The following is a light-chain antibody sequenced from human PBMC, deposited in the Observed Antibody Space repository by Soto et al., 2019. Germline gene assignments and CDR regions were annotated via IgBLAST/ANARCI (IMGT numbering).Light chain of an antibody. CDR2: GAS. CDR3: QQYGSSPIT. V-gene: IGKV3-20*01. CDR1: QSVTNSY. Sequence: EIVLTQSPGTLSLSPGERTTLSCRASQSVTNSYLAWYQQKPGQAPRLLIDGASSRATAIPDRFSGSGSGTDFTLTISRLEPEDFAVYYCQQYGSSPITFGQGTRREIK. J-gene: IGKJ5*01.